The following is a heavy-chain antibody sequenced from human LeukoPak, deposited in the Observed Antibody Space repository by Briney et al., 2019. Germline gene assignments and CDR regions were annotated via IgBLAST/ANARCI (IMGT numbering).Heavy chain of an antibody. CDR3: ARDNYDLWSLHYYYYMDV. CDR1: GGPISSGSYY. V-gene: IGHV4-61*02. Sequence: SETLSLTCTVSGGPISSGSYYWSWIRQPAGKGLEWIGRIYTSGSTNYNPSLKSRVTISVDTSKNQFSLKLSSVTAADTAVYYCARDNYDLWSLHYYYYMDVWGKGTTVTVSS. J-gene: IGHJ6*03. D-gene: IGHD3-3*01. CDR2: IYTSGST.